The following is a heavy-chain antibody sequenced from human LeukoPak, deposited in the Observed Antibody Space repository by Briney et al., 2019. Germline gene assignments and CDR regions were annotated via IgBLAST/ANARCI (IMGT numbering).Heavy chain of an antibody. V-gene: IGHV7-4-1*02. Sequence: ASVKVSCKASVCTFTSYDINWVRQATRQALEWMGGINTNTGNPTYAQGFTGRFVFSLDTSVSTAYLQISSLKAEDTAVYYCASGYYDSSGYSDAFDIWAEGTMVTVSS. D-gene: IGHD3-22*01. J-gene: IGHJ3*02. CDR3: ASGYYDSSGYSDAFDI. CDR1: VCTFTSYD. CDR2: INTNTGNP.